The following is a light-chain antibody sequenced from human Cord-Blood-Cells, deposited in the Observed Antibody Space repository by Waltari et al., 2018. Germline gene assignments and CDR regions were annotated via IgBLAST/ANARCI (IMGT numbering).Light chain of an antibody. Sequence: IQLTQSPSSLSASVGDRVTITCRASQGISSYLAWYQQKPGKAPKLLIYAASTLQSGVPSRFSGSGSGTDFTLTISSLQPVDFATYYCQQLNSYPTFGQGTKVEIK. V-gene: IGKV1-9*01. CDR2: AAS. J-gene: IGKJ1*01. CDR1: QGISSY. CDR3: QQLNSYPT.